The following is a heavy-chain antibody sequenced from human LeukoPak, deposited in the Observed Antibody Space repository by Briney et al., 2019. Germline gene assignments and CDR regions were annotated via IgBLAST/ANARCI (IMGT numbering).Heavy chain of an antibody. D-gene: IGHD4-17*01. CDR3: ARPETTGNFDY. J-gene: IGHJ4*02. Sequence: ASVKVSCKASGYTFTSYYMHWVRQAPGQGLEWMGIINPSGGSTSYAQKFQGRVTMTRDTSTSTVYMELSRLRSDDTAVYYCARPETTGNFDYWGQGTLVTVSS. CDR2: INPSGGST. V-gene: IGHV1-46*01. CDR1: GYTFTSYY.